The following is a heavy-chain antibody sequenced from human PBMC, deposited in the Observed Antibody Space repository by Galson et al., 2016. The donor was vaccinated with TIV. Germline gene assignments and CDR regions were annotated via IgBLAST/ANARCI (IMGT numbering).Heavy chain of an antibody. V-gene: IGHV1-2*02. CDR3: AKIGQEHDAFDI. J-gene: IGHJ3*02. D-gene: IGHD1/OR15-1a*01. CDR2: ISPNSGGT. CDR1: GYTFSSYY. Sequence: SVKVSCKASGYTFSSYYIHWVRQAPGQGLEWMGWISPNSGGTMYAQKFQGGVTMTRDTSITTAYMELSRLKSDDTAVYYCAKIGQEHDAFDIWGQGTMVTVFS.